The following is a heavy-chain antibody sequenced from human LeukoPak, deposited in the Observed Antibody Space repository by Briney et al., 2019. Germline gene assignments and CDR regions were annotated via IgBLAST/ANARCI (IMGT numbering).Heavy chain of an antibody. V-gene: IGHV4-39*07. J-gene: IGHJ6*02. CDR3: ARGVVPAAPYYYYGMDV. D-gene: IGHD2-2*01. CDR1: GGSFSSSSYY. CDR2: IYYGGST. Sequence: SETLSLTCTVSGGSFSSSSYYWGWIRQPPGKGLEWIGSIYYGGSTSYNPSLKSRVTISVDTSKNQFSLKLSSVTAADTAVYYCARGVVPAAPYYYYGMDVWGQGTTVTVSS.